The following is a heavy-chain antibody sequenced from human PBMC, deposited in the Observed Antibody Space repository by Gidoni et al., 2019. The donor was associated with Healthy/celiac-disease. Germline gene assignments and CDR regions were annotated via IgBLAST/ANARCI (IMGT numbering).Heavy chain of an antibody. D-gene: IGHD4-4*01. V-gene: IGHV4-34*01. CDR2: INHSGST. CDR1: GGSFSGYY. Sequence: QVQLQQWGAGLLKPSETLSLTCAVYGGSFSGYYWSWIRQPPGKGLEWIGEINHSGSTNYNPSLKSRVTISVDTSKNQFSLKLSSVTAADTAVYYCARGFSNGPYYYYYYGRDVWGKGTTVTVSS. CDR3: ARGFSNGPYYYYYYGRDV. J-gene: IGHJ6*04.